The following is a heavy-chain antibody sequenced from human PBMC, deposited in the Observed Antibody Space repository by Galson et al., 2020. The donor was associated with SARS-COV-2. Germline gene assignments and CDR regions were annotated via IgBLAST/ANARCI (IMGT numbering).Heavy chain of an antibody. Sequence: ETSETLSLTCTVSGGSISTSSWSWIRQPAGKGLEWIGRIYNTGISNYNPSLKSRVTMSVDTSKNQFSLKLGSVTAADTAVYYCAREERQSGFDYWGQGTLVTVSS. D-gene: IGHD6-25*01. CDR2: IYNTGIS. CDR3: AREERQSGFDY. CDR1: GGSISTSS. V-gene: IGHV4-4*07. J-gene: IGHJ4*02.